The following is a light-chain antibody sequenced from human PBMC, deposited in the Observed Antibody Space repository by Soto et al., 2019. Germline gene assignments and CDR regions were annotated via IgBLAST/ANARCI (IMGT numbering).Light chain of an antibody. J-gene: IGKJ1*01. Sequence: EKVMTQSPATLSVSPGERATHSCRASQSVSSYLAWYQQKSGQAPRLLIYDASTSATGVPARFSGSGFGTEFTLTISSLQSEDLAVYYCQQYDDWPETFGQGTKVDIK. V-gene: IGKV3-15*01. CDR3: QQYDDWPET. CDR1: QSVSSY. CDR2: DAS.